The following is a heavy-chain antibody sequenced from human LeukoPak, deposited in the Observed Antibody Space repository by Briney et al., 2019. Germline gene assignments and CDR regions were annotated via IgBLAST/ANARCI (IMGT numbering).Heavy chain of an antibody. CDR3: ARQQDATNPGY. CDR1: GLTVSSNF. V-gene: IGHV3-66*04. D-gene: IGHD1/OR15-1a*01. Sequence: GGSLRLSCAVSGLTVSSNFMNWVRQAPGKGLEWVSIIYSGGNTYYADSVKGRFTISRDNSKNTLYLQMSSLRAEDTAIYYCARQQDATNPGYWGQGTLVTVSS. CDR2: IYSGGNT. J-gene: IGHJ4*02.